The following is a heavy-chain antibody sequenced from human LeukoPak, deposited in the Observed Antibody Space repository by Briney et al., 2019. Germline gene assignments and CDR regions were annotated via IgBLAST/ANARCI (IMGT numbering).Heavy chain of an antibody. V-gene: IGHV3-23*01. J-gene: IGHJ4*02. CDR3: AKDRSSSWPY. CDR1: GFTFRSYG. CDR2: IRGSGGST. Sequence: GGSLRLSCAASGFTFRSYGMSWVRQAPGKGLEWVSAIRGSGGSTYYVDSVKGRFTISRDNSKNTLYLQMNSLRAEDTAVYYCAKDRSSSWPYWGQGTLVTVSS. D-gene: IGHD6-13*01.